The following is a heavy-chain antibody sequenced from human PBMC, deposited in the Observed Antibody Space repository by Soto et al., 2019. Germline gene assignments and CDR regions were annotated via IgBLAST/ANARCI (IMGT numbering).Heavy chain of an antibody. J-gene: IGHJ4*02. CDR1: GGSISSYY. V-gene: IGHV4-59*01. D-gene: IGHD1-26*01. Sequence: KPSETLSLTCTVSGGSISSYYWSWIRQPPGKGLEWIGYIYYSGSTNCNPSLKSRVTISVDTSKNQFSLKLSSVTAADTAVYYCAGLRNSGSYLLFDYWGQGTLVTVSS. CDR3: AGLRNSGSYLLFDY. CDR2: IYYSGST.